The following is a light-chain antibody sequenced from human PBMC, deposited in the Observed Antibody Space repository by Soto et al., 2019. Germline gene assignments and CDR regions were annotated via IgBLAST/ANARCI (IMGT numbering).Light chain of an antibody. Sequence: QSVLTQPPSASGTPGQRVTISCSGSSSNIGSNTVNWYQQLPGTAPKILIYSNNQRPSGVPDRFSGSKSGTSASLAISGLQYEDEADYYCAAWDDSMNGPVFGTGIKATVL. V-gene: IGLV1-44*01. CDR2: SNN. J-gene: IGLJ1*01. CDR3: AAWDDSMNGPV. CDR1: SSNIGSNT.